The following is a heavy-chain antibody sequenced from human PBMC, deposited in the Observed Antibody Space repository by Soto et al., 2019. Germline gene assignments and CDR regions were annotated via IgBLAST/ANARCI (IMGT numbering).Heavy chain of an antibody. CDR3: ARWPTIVRRVPAVPNSYYYGLDG. J-gene: IGHJ6*02. Sequence: APVKVSCKASGYTFTGYYMHWVRQAPGQGLEWMGWINPNSGGTNYAQKFQGRVTMTRDTSISTAYMELSRLRSDDTAVYYCARWPTIVRRVPAVPNSYYYGLDGCHRRTRVAV. D-gene: IGHD3-10*01. V-gene: IGHV1-2*02. CDR2: INPNSGGT. CDR1: GYTFTGYY.